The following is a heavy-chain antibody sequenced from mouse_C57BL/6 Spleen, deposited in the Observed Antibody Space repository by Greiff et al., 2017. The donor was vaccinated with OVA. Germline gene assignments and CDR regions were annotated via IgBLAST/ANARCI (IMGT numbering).Heavy chain of an antibody. Sequence: QVHVKQPGAELVRPGSSVKLSCKASGYTFTSYWMHWVKQRPIQGLEWIGNIDPSDSETHYNQKFKDKATLTVDKSSSTAYMQLSSLTSEDSAVYYCARYYGSSYHYAMDYWGQGTSVTVSS. CDR1: GYTFTSYW. CDR2: IDPSDSET. D-gene: IGHD1-1*01. V-gene: IGHV1-52*01. J-gene: IGHJ4*01. CDR3: ARYYGSSYHYAMDY.